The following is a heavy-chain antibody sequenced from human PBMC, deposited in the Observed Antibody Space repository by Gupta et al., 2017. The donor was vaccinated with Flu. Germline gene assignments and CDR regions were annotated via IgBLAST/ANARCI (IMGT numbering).Heavy chain of an antibody. J-gene: IGHJ4*02. CDR3: ASSGGGYGYFDY. V-gene: IGHV3-48*02. CDR2: ISSSSTTR. CDR1: GVTFRSYS. D-gene: IGHD5-12*01. Sequence: EVQLVESGGGLVQPGGSLRLSCAASGVTFRSYSMNWVRQAPGKGREWVSYISSSSTTRYYAGSVQGRFTISRDQAKNSLYLQMNSLRDEDTAVYYCASSGGGYGYFDYWGRGTLVTVSS.